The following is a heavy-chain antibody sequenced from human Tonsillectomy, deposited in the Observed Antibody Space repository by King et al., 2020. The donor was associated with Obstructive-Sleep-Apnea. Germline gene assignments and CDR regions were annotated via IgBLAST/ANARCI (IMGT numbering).Heavy chain of an antibody. CDR3: ARMGGDYVWGSYRSDAFDI. Sequence: VTLKESGPVLVKPTETLTLTCTVSGFSLSNARMGVSWIRQPPGKALEWLAHIFSNDEKSYSTSLKSRLTISKDTSKSQVVLTMTNMDPVDTATYYCARMGGDYVWGSYRSDAFDIWGQGTMVTVSS. CDR2: IFSNDEK. J-gene: IGHJ3*02. D-gene: IGHD3-16*02. CDR1: GFSLSNARMG. V-gene: IGHV2-26*01.